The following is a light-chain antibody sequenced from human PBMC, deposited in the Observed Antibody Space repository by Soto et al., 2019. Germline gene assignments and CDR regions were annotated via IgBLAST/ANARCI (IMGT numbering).Light chain of an antibody. Sequence: DVQMTQSPSSLSASVGDRVTITFQASQDITNFLNWYQQKPGKAPKLLIYDASNLETGVPSRFSGSGSGTDFTFTISSLQPEGIATYYCQQYSHLITFGQGTRLEIK. V-gene: IGKV1-33*01. CDR3: QQYSHLIT. CDR1: QDITNF. J-gene: IGKJ5*01. CDR2: DAS.